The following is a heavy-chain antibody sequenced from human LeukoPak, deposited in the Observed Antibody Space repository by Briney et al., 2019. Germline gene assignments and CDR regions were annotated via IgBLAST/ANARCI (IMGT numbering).Heavy chain of an antibody. CDR3: ARGGKATVVTM. CDR1: GGSINSYY. J-gene: IGHJ4*02. V-gene: IGHV4-4*07. CDR2: IYSSGIT. D-gene: IGHD4-23*01. Sequence: SETLSLTCTVSGGSINSYYWSWIRQPAGKGLEWIGRIYSSGITNYNPSLKGRVSMSVDTSKNQFSLKLTSVTAADTAVYYCARGGKATVVTMWGQGILVTVSS.